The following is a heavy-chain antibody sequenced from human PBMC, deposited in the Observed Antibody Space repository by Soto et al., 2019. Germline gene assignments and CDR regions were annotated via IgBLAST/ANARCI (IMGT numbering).Heavy chain of an antibody. CDR2: INPNSGAT. V-gene: IGHV1-2*04. Sequence: QVQLVQSGAEVKKPGASVKVSCKASGYTFTANYLHWVRQAPGQGLEWMGWINPNSGATNYAQRFQAWGTRTRDTSISTAYMELSRLTFDDTAVYYCAREITSSWMDVWGQGTTVTVSS. CDR1: GYTFTANY. D-gene: IGHD6-13*01. CDR3: AREITSSWMDV. J-gene: IGHJ6*01.